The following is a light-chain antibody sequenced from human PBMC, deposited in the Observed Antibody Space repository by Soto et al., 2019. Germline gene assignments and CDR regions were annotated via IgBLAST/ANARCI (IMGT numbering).Light chain of an antibody. CDR3: QQANNFPRT. J-gene: IGKJ4*01. CDR1: QGVNSW. CDR2: GAS. Sequence: DIQMTQSPSSVSASVGDRVTITCRASQGVNSWLAWYQQKAGKAPKLLLYGASNLQSGVPSRFSGSGSGTDDTLTINSLQPEDFATYYCQQANNFPRTFGGGTKVEIK. V-gene: IGKV1-12*01.